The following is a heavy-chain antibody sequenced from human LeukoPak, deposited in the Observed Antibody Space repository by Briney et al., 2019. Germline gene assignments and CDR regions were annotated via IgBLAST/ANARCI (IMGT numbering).Heavy chain of an antibody. Sequence: SETLSLTCAVYGGSFSGYYWSWIRQPPGKGLEWIGEINHSGSTNYNPSLKSRVTISVDTSKNQFSLKLRSVTAADTAVYYCARTTEGYAGGPGYSYYYYVDVWGKGTTVTISS. D-gene: IGHD5-12*01. J-gene: IGHJ6*03. CDR2: INHSGST. V-gene: IGHV4-34*01. CDR3: ARTTEGYAGGPGYSYYYYVDV. CDR1: GGSFSGYY.